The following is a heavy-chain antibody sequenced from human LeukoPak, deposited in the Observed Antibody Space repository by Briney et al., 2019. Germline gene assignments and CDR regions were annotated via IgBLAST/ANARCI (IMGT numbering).Heavy chain of an antibody. Sequence: PGTSLRLSCAASGFTFSSYGMHWVRQAPGKGLEWVAIISYDGSNKFYADSAKGRFTISRDNSKNTLYLQMNSLTAEDTAVYYCAKFQGGYNVGDAFDMWGQGTMVTVSS. CDR2: ISYDGSNK. V-gene: IGHV3-30*18. D-gene: IGHD5-24*01. J-gene: IGHJ3*02. CDR3: AKFQGGYNVGDAFDM. CDR1: GFTFSSYG.